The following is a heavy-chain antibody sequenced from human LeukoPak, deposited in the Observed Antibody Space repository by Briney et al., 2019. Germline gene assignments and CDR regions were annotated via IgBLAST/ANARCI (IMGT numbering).Heavy chain of an antibody. CDR2: INYRGTV. D-gene: IGHD1-14*01. J-gene: IGHJ4*02. V-gene: IGHV4-39*01. CDR1: GGSISSGSYY. CDR3: GRFRAVTGSSLLDF. Sequence: ETLSLTCTVSGGSISSGSYYWGWIRQSPGNGLQWIGIINYRGTVYYHESLRSRVTLSVDTSDNQFSLKLTSVTAADAAVYYCGRFRAVTGSSLLDFWGQGTLVSVSS.